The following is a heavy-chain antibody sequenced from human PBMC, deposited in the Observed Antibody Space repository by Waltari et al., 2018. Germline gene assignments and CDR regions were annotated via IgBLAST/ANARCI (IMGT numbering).Heavy chain of an antibody. J-gene: IGHJ4*02. CDR3: ARERPPFDY. V-gene: IGHV1-3*01. CDR2: VNAGNGNT. Sequence: QVQLVQSGAEVKKPGASVKVSCTASGYTFTSYDINWVRQATGQGLEWMGWVNAGNGNTNYSQKFQGRVTITRDTSASTAYMELSSLRSEDTAGYYCARERPPFDYWGQGTLVTVSS. CDR1: GYTFTSYD. D-gene: IGHD6-25*01.